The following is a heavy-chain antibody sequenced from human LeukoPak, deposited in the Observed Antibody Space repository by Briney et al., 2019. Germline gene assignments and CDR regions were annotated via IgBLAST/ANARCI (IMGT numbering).Heavy chain of an antibody. CDR2: ISGSGGST. J-gene: IGHJ4*02. V-gene: IGHV3-23*01. CDR3: AKSDCGGDCWLIDY. CDR1: GFTFSSYA. D-gene: IGHD2-21*02. Sequence: PGGSLRLSCAASGFTFSSYAMSWVRQAPGKGLEWVSAISGSGGSTYYADSVKGRFTISRDNSKNTLYLQMNSLRAEDTAVYSCAKSDCGGDCWLIDYWGQGVPVTVSS.